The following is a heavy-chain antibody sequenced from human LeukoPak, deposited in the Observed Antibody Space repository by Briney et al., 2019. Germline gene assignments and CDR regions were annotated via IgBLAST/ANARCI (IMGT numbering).Heavy chain of an antibody. CDR3: AKVGYCNTTSCYNVFDY. J-gene: IGHJ4*02. D-gene: IGHD2-2*02. Sequence: GESLKISCKGSGYSFTNYCIGWVRQMPGKGLEWMGIIYPDDSDTRYSPSFQGQVTISADKSISTAYLQWSSLKASDTAMYYCAKVGYCNTTSCYNVFDYWGQGTLVTVSS. CDR2: IYPDDSDT. CDR1: GYSFTNYC. V-gene: IGHV5-51*01.